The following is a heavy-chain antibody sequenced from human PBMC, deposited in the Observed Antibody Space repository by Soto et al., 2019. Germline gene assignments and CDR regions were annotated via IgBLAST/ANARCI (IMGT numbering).Heavy chain of an antibody. J-gene: IGHJ6*02. Sequence: SETLSLTCTVSGDSIRSGNHYWSWIRQPPGKGLEWIGYIYYSGSTYYSPSLKSRVTISVDTSKNQFSLKLNSVTAADTAMYYCARRGSSGEPYYYYYGMDVWGQGTTVTVSS. V-gene: IGHV4-30-4*01. CDR1: GDSIRSGNHY. CDR2: IYYSGST. CDR3: ARRGSSGEPYYYYYGMDV. D-gene: IGHD6-6*01.